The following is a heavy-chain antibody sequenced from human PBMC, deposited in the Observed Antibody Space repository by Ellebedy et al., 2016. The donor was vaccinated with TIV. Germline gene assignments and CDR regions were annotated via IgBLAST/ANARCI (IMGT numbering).Heavy chain of an antibody. CDR1: GFTFSSYA. V-gene: IGHV3-23*01. CDR3: ARVLNDYGAGYYGMDV. J-gene: IGHJ6*02. D-gene: IGHD4-17*01. CDR2: ISGSGGST. Sequence: GESLKISXAASGFTFSSYAMSWVRQAPGKGLEWVSAISGSGGSTYYADSVKGRFTISRDSSKNTLYLQMNSLRAEDTAVYYCARVLNDYGAGYYGMDVWGQGTTVTVSS.